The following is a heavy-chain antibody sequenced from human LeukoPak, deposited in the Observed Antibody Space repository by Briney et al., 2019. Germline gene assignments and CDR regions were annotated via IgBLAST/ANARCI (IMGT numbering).Heavy chain of an antibody. CDR3: ARESTPVGGNSLADY. Sequence: GSLRLSSAASGFTFSTFEMNWDRPAPGPGLDGGSYLSSSGSTILYADSVKGRFTISRDNARPSLFLQMNRLRAEDTAVYYCARESTPVGGNSLADYWGQGTLVTVSS. CDR2: LSSSGSTI. J-gene: IGHJ4*02. CDR1: GFTFSTFE. D-gene: IGHD4-23*01. V-gene: IGHV3-48*03.